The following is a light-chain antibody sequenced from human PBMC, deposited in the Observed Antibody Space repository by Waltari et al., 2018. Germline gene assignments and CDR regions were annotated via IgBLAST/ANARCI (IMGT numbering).Light chain of an antibody. J-gene: IGKJ3*01. CDR3: QQYANWPPLT. Sequence: EIVMTQSPAAKSVSPGERVTLYCRASQSVGNNLDWYQPKAGQAPRLLIYGASTRATGIPARFSGSGSGTDFTLTISSLQSEDVALYYCQQYANWPPLTFGPGTKLDF. CDR1: QSVGNN. CDR2: GAS. V-gene: IGKV3-15*01.